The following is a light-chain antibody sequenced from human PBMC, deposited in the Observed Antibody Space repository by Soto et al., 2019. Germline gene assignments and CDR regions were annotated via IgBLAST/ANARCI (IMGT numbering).Light chain of an antibody. CDR2: GAS. CDR1: QSVSSTY. V-gene: IGKV3-20*01. Sequence: EVGLTQSPGILSMSPRERASLSCGASQSVSSTYLAWYQQKRGQAPRLLIYGASSRATGIPDRSRGSGSGTDFTLTISRLEPEDFAVYYCQHYGSSPRTFGQGAKVDIK. J-gene: IGKJ1*01. CDR3: QHYGSSPRT.